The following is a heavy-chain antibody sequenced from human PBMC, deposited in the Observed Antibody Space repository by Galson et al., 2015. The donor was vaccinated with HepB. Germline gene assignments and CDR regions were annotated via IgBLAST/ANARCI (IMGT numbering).Heavy chain of an antibody. CDR3: ARETCGGDCLVAAGGAFDI. Sequence: LTCTVSGGSISSGGYYWSWIRQHPGTGLEWIGYIYYSGSTYYNPSLKSRVTISVDTSKNQFSLKLSSVTAADTAVYYCARETCGGDCLVAAGGAFDIWGQGTMVTVSS. CDR1: GGSISSGGYY. CDR2: IYYSGST. V-gene: IGHV4-31*03. J-gene: IGHJ3*02. D-gene: IGHD2-21*02.